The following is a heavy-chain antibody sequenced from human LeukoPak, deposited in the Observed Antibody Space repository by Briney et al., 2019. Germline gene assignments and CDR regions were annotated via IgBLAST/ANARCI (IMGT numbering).Heavy chain of an antibody. V-gene: IGHV3-21*01. D-gene: IGHD3/OR15-3a*01. J-gene: IGHJ6*02. CDR2: ISSSSSYI. Sequence: GGSLRLPCAASGFTFSSYSMNWVRQAPGKGLEWVSSISSSSSYIYYADSVRGRFTISRDNAKNSLYLQMNSLRAEDTAVYYCAGWTPPGLYGMDVWGQGTTVTVSS. CDR1: GFTFSSYS. CDR3: AGWTPPGLYGMDV.